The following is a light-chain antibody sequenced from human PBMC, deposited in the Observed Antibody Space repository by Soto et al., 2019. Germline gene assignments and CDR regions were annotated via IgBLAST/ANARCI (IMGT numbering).Light chain of an antibody. Sequence: EIVLTQSPATLSLSPGERATLSCRDSQSVSSYLAWYQQKPGQAPRLLIYDASSRATGIPARFSGSGSGTDFTLTISILEPEDFAVYYCPQRSNWLFTFGPGTKVDIK. V-gene: IGKV3-11*01. J-gene: IGKJ3*01. CDR2: DAS. CDR3: PQRSNWLFT. CDR1: QSVSSY.